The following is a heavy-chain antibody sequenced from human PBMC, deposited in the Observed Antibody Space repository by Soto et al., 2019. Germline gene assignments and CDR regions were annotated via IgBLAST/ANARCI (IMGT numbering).Heavy chain of an antibody. CDR2: IKEDGSQK. Sequence: GGSLRLSCAASGFTFSRHWMTWVRQAPGKGLEYVANIKEDGSQKYYVDSVKGRFTISRDNAKNSVYLQMNSLRAEDTALYYCARDTYGDYGQVLDYWGQGALVTVSS. CDR1: GFTFSRHW. J-gene: IGHJ4*02. CDR3: ARDTYGDYGQVLDY. D-gene: IGHD4-17*01. V-gene: IGHV3-7*01.